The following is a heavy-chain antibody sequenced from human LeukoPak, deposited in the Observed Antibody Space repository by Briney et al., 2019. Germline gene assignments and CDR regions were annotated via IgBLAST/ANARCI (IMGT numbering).Heavy chain of an antibody. CDR1: GFTFSHAW. CDR3: ARGGWGPDY. Sequence: PGGSLRLSCAASGFTFSHAWMTWVRQSAGKGLEWIGRIYTSGITNYNPSLKSRVTMSVDTSKNQLSLKLSSVTAADTAVYYCARGGWGPDYWGQGTLVTVSS. J-gene: IGHJ4*02. CDR2: IYTSGIT. D-gene: IGHD3-16*01. V-gene: IGHV4-4*07.